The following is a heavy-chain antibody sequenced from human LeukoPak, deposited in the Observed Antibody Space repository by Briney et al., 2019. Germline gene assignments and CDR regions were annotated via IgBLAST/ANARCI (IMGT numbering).Heavy chain of an antibody. Sequence: ASVKVSCKASGYTFTSYGISWVRQTPGQGLEWMGWISAYNGNTNYAQKLQGRVTMTTDTSTSTAYMELRSLRSDDTAVYYCARDRSSRATPTFDYWGQGTLVTVSS. J-gene: IGHJ4*02. CDR1: GYTFTSYG. CDR2: ISAYNGNT. V-gene: IGHV1-18*01. D-gene: IGHD2-15*01. CDR3: ARDRSSRATPTFDY.